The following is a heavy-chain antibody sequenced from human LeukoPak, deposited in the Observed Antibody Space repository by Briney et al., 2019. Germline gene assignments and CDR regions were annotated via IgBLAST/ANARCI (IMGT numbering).Heavy chain of an antibody. V-gene: IGHV3-23*01. Sequence: GGSLRLSCAASGFTFSSSAMSWVRQAPGKGLEWVSAISNNGGYTYYADSVQGRFTISRDNSKSTLCLQMNSLKAEDTAVYYCAKQLGYCSDGSCYFPYWGRGTLVTVSS. CDR2: ISNNGGYT. D-gene: IGHD2-15*01. CDR3: AKQLGYCSDGSCYFPY. CDR1: GFTFSSSA. J-gene: IGHJ4*02.